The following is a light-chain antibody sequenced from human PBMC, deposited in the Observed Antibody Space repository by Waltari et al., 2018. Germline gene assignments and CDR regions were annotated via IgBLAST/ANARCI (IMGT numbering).Light chain of an antibody. CDR1: QSVSSY. CDR3: QQRSNWLT. CDR2: DAS. V-gene: IGKV3-11*01. J-gene: IGKJ4*01. Sequence: EIVLTQSPATLSLSPGERATLSCRASQSVSSYLAWYQHKPGQAPRLLIYDASNRATCIPARFSGSGSGTDFTLTISSLEPVNFAVYDCQQRSNWLTFGGGTKVEIK.